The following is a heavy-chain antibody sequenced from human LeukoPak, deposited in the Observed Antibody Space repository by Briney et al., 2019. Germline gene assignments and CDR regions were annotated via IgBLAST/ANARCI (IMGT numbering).Heavy chain of an antibody. D-gene: IGHD3-10*01. Sequence: SETLSLTCTVSGGSISSYYWSWIRQPAGKGLEWIGEINHSGSTNSNPSLKSRVTISVDTSKNQFSLKLSSVTAADTAVYYCARTRYYYDSRSYGAPYYFDYWGQGTLVTVSS. CDR3: ARTRYYYDSRSYGAPYYFDY. J-gene: IGHJ4*02. V-gene: IGHV4-34*01. CDR1: GGSISSYY. CDR2: INHSGST.